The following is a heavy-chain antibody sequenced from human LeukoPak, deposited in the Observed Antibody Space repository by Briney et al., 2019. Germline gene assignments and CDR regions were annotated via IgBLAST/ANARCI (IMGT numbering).Heavy chain of an antibody. V-gene: IGHV5-51*01. Sequence: PGESLKISCKGSGYSFTSYWIGWVRQMPGKGLEWMGIIYPGDSDTRYSPSFQGQVTISADKSISTAYLQWSSLKASDTAMYYCARLAYCGGDCYRTTRGYFQYWGQGTLVTVSS. CDR2: IYPGDSDT. CDR1: GYSFTSYW. CDR3: ARLAYCGGDCYRTTRGYFQY. J-gene: IGHJ1*01. D-gene: IGHD2-21*02.